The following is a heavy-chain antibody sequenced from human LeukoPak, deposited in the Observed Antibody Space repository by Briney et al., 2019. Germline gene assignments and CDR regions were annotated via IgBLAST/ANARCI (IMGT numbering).Heavy chain of an antibody. CDR1: GFTFSSYA. J-gene: IGHJ5*02. D-gene: IGHD6-19*01. Sequence: GGSLRLSCAASGFTFSSYAMHWVRQAPGKGLEWVAVISYDGSNKYYAESVKGRFTISRDNSKNTLYLQMNSLRAEDTAVYYCARDANGAGQDWFDPWGQGTLVTVSS. V-gene: IGHV3-30-3*01. CDR3: ARDANGAGQDWFDP. CDR2: ISYDGSNK.